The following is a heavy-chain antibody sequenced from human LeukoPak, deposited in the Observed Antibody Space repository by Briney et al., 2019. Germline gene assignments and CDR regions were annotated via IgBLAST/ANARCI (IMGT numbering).Heavy chain of an antibody. V-gene: IGHV4-39*07. D-gene: IGHD6-13*01. Sequence: PSETLSLTCTVSGGSISSSSYYWGWIRRPPGKGLEWIGEINHSGSTNYNPSLKSRVTISVDTSKNQFSLKLSSVTAADTAVYYCARGLGTGYSNYYGMDVWGQGTTVTVSS. CDR1: GGSISSSSYY. CDR2: INHSGST. J-gene: IGHJ6*02. CDR3: ARGLGTGYSNYYGMDV.